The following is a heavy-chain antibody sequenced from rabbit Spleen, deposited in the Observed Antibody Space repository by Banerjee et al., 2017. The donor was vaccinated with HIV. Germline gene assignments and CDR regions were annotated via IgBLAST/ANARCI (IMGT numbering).Heavy chain of an antibody. CDR1: GFDFSSYG. D-gene: IGHD4-1*01. CDR3: VREVAGKFSL. CDR2: IDPVFGST. J-gene: IGHJ4*01. Sequence: QEQLVESGGGLVQPGGSLKVSCKASGFDFSSYGVSWVRQAPGKGLEWIGYIDPVFGSTSYASWVNGRCTISSHNAQNTLYLQLNSLTAADTATYFCVREVAGKFSLWGQGTLVTVS. V-gene: IGHV1S47*01.